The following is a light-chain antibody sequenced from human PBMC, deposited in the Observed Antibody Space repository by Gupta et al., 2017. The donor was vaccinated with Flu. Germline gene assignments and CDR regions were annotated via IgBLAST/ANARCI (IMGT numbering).Light chain of an antibody. Sequence: LSFRSASVGDIVTITCRASQGTNRYLSWYQQKPGKAPKRLIYAASAVQSGVPSRFSGSGSGTEFMLKISSLEAEDVGTYYWQHCNSSPWTFGPGTKVEIK. CDR1: QGTNRY. J-gene: IGKJ1*01. V-gene: IGKV1-9*01. CDR2: AAS. CDR3: QHCNSSPWT.